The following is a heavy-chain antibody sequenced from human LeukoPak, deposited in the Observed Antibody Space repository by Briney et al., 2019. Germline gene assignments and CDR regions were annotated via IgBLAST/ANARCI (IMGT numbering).Heavy chain of an antibody. J-gene: IGHJ6*03. CDR2: ICHSGST. CDR1: GGSISNFHW. Sequence: SGTLSLTCTVSGGSISNFHWWSWVRQPPGKGLEWIGEICHSGSTNYNPSLKSRVTISVDKSKNQFSLKLSSVTAADTAVYYCARGTRPFYYMVVWGKGTTVTVSS. V-gene: IGHV4-4*02. CDR3: ARGTRPFYYMVV.